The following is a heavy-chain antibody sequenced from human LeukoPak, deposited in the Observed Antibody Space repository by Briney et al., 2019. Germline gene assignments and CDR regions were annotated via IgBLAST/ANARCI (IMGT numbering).Heavy chain of an antibody. CDR1: GFTFSSYG. Sequence: GGSLRLSCAASGFTFSSYGMHWVRQAPGKGLEWVAVISYDGSNKYYADSVKGRFTISRDNSKNTLYLQMNSLRAEDTAVYYCAKVHTGSSSWSNYWGQRTLVTVSS. J-gene: IGHJ4*02. D-gene: IGHD6-13*01. CDR3: AKVHTGSSSWSNY. CDR2: ISYDGSNK. V-gene: IGHV3-30*18.